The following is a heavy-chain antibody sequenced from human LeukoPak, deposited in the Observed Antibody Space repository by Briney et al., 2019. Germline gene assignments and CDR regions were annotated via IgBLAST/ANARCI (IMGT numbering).Heavy chain of an antibody. V-gene: IGHV1-69*05. D-gene: IGHD1-26*01. CDR1: GGTFSSYA. J-gene: IGHJ3*02. CDR2: IIPIFGTA. CDR3: ARGGYSGSSGDAFDI. Sequence: SVKVSCKASGGTFSSYAISWVRQAPGQGLEWMGGIIPIFGTANHAQKFQGRVTITTDESTSTAYMELSSLRSEDTAVYYCARGGYSGSSGDAFDIWGQGTMVTVSS.